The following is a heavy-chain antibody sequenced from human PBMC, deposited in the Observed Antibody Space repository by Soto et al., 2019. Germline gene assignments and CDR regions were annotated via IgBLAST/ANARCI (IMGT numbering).Heavy chain of an antibody. V-gene: IGHV1-2*04. CDR2: INPKSGGT. Sequence: QVQLVQSGAEVKKPGASVRVSCKASGYSFTDYNIHWVRQAPGQGLAWLGRINPKSGGTSTAQKFQGWVAMTRDRSISTVYIELTRLRSDDTAVYFCARGHSTDCSNGVCSFFYNHEMDVWGQGTTVTVSS. CDR3: ARGHSTDCSNGVCSFFYNHEMDV. CDR1: GYSFTDYN. J-gene: IGHJ6*02. D-gene: IGHD2-8*01.